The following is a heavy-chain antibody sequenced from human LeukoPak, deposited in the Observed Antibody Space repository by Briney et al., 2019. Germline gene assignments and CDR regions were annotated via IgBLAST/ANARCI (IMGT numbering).Heavy chain of an antibody. CDR1: GGSISSSSYY. CDR2: IYYSGTT. Sequence: SETLSLTCTVSGGSISSSSYYWGWIRQPPGKGLEWIRSIYYSGTTYYNPSLKSRVTISEDTSKNQFSLKLSSVTAADTAVYYCARGRITAAGYYYYYGMDVWGQGTTVTVSS. D-gene: IGHD6-13*01. CDR3: ARGRITAAGYYYYYGMDV. V-gene: IGHV4-39*07. J-gene: IGHJ6*02.